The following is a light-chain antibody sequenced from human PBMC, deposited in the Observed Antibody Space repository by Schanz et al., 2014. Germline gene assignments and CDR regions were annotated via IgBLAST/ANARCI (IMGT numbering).Light chain of an antibody. Sequence: DIRMTQSPSTLSASVGDRVTLTCQASQDISNYLNWYQQKPGKAPKLLIYDASSLESGVPSRFSGSGSGTEFTLTISSLQPDDFATYYCQRYTSFSRTFGQGTTVENK. CDR2: DAS. CDR1: QDISNY. J-gene: IGKJ1*01. V-gene: IGKV1-5*01. CDR3: QRYTSFSRT.